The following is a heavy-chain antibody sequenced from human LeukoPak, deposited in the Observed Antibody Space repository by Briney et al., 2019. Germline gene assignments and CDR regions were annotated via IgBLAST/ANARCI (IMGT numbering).Heavy chain of an antibody. CDR2: ISSSSSYI. J-gene: IGHJ6*02. CDR1: GFTFSSYS. V-gene: IGHV3-21*01. Sequence: GGSLRLSCAASGFTFSSYSMNWVRQAPGKGLEWVSSISSSSSYIYYADSVKGRFTISRDNAKNSLYLQMNSLRAEDTAVYYCARITYGHHDYYGMDVWGQGTTVTVSS. D-gene: IGHD3-10*01. CDR3: ARITYGHHDYYGMDV.